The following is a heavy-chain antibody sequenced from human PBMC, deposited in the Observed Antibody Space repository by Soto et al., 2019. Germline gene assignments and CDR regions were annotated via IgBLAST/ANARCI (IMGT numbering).Heavy chain of an antibody. Sequence: SVKVSCKASGGTFSSYTISWVRQAPGQGLEWMGRIIPILGIANYAQKFQGRVTITADKSTSTAYMELSSLRSEDTAVYYCARDHGMAAYYYYGMDVWGQGTTVTVSS. CDR2: IIPILGIA. V-gene: IGHV1-69*04. D-gene: IGHD6-19*01. CDR1: GGTFSSYT. J-gene: IGHJ6*02. CDR3: ARDHGMAAYYYYGMDV.